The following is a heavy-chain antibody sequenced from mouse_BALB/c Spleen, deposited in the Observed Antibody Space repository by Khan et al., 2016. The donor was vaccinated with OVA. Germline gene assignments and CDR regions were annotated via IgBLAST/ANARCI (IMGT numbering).Heavy chain of an antibody. CDR1: GFSLTTYG. V-gene: IGHV2-2*01. Sequence: VQLQESGPGLVQPSQSLSITCTVSGFSLTTYGLHWVRQSPGKGLEWLGVIRSGGNTDYNAGFISRLSITKDNSKSQVFFKMNSLQADDKAMYYCARNSYMYDFTYWGQGTLVTVSA. J-gene: IGHJ3*01. CDR2: IRSGGNT. CDR3: ARNSYMYDFTY. D-gene: IGHD2-14*01.